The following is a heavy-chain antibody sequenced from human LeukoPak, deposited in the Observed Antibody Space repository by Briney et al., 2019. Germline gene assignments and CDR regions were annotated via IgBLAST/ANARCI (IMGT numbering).Heavy chain of an antibody. CDR2: IYYSGST. V-gene: IGHV4-39*01. CDR3: ARQEADFWSGYSDY. CDR1: GGSISGSSYY. Sequence: PSETLSLTRTVSGGSISGSSYYWGWIRQPPGKGLEWIGSIYYSGSTYYNPSLKSRVTISVDTSKNQFSLKLSSVTAADTAVYYCARQEADFWSGYSDYWGQGTLVTVSS. D-gene: IGHD3-3*01. J-gene: IGHJ4*02.